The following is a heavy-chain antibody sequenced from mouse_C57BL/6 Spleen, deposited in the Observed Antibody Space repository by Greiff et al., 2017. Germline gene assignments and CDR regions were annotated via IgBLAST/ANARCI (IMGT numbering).Heavy chain of an antibody. CDR1: GYTFTSYG. CDR3: AIYGSWYFDV. J-gene: IGHJ1*03. D-gene: IGHD1-1*01. CDR2: IYPRSGNT. Sequence: VKLVESGAELARPGASVKLSCKASGYTFTSYGISWVKQRTGQGLEWIGEIYPRSGNTYYNEKFKGKATLTADKSSSTAYMELRSLTSEDSAVYFCAIYGSWYFDVWGTGTTVTVSS. V-gene: IGHV1-81*01.